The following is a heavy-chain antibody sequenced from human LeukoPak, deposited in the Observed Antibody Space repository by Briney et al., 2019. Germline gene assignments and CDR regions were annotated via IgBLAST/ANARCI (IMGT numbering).Heavy chain of an antibody. J-gene: IGHJ5*02. CDR1: GSFFTTYW. D-gene: IGHD5-18*01. V-gene: IGHV5-51*01. CDR2: IYPGDSDT. CDR3: ARRRDTAMDGNWFDA. Sequence: GAPLQISCKGAGSFFTTYWIGWGRQLPGKGLEGMGIIYPGDSDTRYSPSFQGQVTISGDKSASTAYLQWSSLKASDTAMDYCARRRDTAMDGNWFDAWGQGTLVTVSS.